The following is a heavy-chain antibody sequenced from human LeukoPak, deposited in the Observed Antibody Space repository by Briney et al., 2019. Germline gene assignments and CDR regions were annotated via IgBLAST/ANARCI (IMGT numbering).Heavy chain of an antibody. V-gene: IGHV3-23*01. CDR1: GFTFSNFA. Sequence: GGSLTLSCAASGFTFSNFAMSWVRQAPGKGLEWVSGIPSSGVSTYYADSVKGRFTISRDNSKNTVYLQMNSLRAEDTAVYYCAKARGIWFGKHSDYWGQGTLVTVSS. CDR3: AKARGIWFGKHSDY. D-gene: IGHD3-10*01. CDR2: IPSSGVST. J-gene: IGHJ4*02.